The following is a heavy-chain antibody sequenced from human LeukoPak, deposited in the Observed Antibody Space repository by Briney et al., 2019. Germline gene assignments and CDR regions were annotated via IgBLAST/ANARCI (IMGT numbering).Heavy chain of an antibody. D-gene: IGHD1-26*01. Sequence: GGSLRLSCAASGFTFTDYWMHWVRQAPGKGLVWVSGINRDGSDTRYADSVKGRFTVSRDNAKNTLYLQMNNLRAEDTAVYYCARAGEGLLAYSFDIWGQGTMVTVSS. CDR1: GFTFTDYW. V-gene: IGHV3-74*01. CDR3: ARAGEGLLAYSFDI. J-gene: IGHJ3*02. CDR2: INRDGSDT.